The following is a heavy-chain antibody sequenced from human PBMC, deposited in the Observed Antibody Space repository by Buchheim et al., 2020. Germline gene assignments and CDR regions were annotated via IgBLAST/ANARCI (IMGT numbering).Heavy chain of an antibody. D-gene: IGHD2-15*01. CDR3: ARDRKGPGYCSGGSCYSPYYYYGMDV. CDR2: IYYSGST. Sequence: QVQLQESGPGLVKPSQTLSLTCTVSGGSISSGDYYWSWIRQPPGKGLEWIGYIYYSGSTYYNPSLKSRVTISVDTSKNQFSLKLSAVTAADTAVYYCARDRKGPGYCSGGSCYSPYYYYGMDVWGQGTT. J-gene: IGHJ6*02. V-gene: IGHV4-30-4*01. CDR1: GGSISSGDYY.